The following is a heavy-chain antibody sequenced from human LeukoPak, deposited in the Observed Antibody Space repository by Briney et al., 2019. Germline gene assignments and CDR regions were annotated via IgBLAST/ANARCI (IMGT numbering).Heavy chain of an antibody. Sequence: VASVKVACKTSGYTFTGYYMHWVRQAPGQGPERMGWINPNSGGTSYALKFQGRVTMTSDTSISTAYMDLSRLTSDDMAVYYCARGSYYDSSGYSGVRLFDYWGQGTLVTVSS. CDR3: ARGSYYDSSGYSGVRLFDY. CDR2: INPNSGGT. D-gene: IGHD3-22*01. CDR1: GYTFTGYY. V-gene: IGHV1-2*02. J-gene: IGHJ4*02.